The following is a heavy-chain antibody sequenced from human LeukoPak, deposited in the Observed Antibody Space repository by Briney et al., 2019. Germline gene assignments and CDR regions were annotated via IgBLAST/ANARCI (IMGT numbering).Heavy chain of an antibody. V-gene: IGHV4-59*01. Sequence: SETLSLTCTVSSDSIGNYYWTWIRQSPGKRLEWLGYYSSTGDSEYNPSLKSRVTISVDTSKNQFSLKLSSVTAADTAVYYCARDLGFCGGDCYSHNWFDPWGQGTLVTVSS. CDR2: YSSTGDS. J-gene: IGHJ5*02. D-gene: IGHD2-21*02. CDR1: SDSIGNYY. CDR3: ARDLGFCGGDCYSHNWFDP.